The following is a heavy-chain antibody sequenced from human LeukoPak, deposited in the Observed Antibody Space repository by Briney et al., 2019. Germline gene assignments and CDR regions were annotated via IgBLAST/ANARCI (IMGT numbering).Heavy chain of an antibody. CDR1: GDSVSNNIAT. J-gene: IGHJ4*02. V-gene: IGHV6-1*01. Sequence: SQTLSLTCTTSGDSVSNNIATWNWVRQSPSRGLEWLGSTYYRSRLCNDYARPGKRRITINPDTSRNQLALQLNSVTPGDTAVYYCVRDSDDYYLALDFWGQGTPVTGSS. CDR2: TYYRSRLCN. CDR3: VRDSDDYYLALDF. D-gene: IGHD3-10*01.